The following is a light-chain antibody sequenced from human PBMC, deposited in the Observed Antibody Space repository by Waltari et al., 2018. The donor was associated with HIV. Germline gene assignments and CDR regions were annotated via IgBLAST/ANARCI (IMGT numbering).Light chain of an antibody. J-gene: IGKJ1*01. CDR2: SAS. Sequence: DVQVPQSPFYRSAAVGGRITINCRASQGIGHSLAWYQQKPGKVPNLLSYSASTLQSGVPSRLSASGSGTTSTLTITSLQPEDIATYCCQKYNSAPRTSGQGTKVEIQ. CDR1: QGIGHS. CDR3: QKYNSAPRT. V-gene: IGKV1-27*01.